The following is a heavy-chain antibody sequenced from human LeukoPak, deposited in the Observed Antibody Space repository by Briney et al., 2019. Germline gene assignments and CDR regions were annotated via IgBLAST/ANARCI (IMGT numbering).Heavy chain of an antibody. Sequence: PGGSLRLSCAASGFTFSSYSMNWVRQAPGKGLEWVSYISSSSSTIYYADSVKGRFTISRDNAKNSLYLQMNSLRAEDTAVYYCAKERGGDYGYYYYMDVWGKGTTVTVSS. CDR3: AKERGGDYGYYYYMDV. CDR1: GFTFSSYS. D-gene: IGHD4-17*01. J-gene: IGHJ6*03. CDR2: ISSSSSTI. V-gene: IGHV3-48*01.